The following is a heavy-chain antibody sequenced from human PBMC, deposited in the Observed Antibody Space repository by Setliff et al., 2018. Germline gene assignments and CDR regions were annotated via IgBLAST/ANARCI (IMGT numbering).Heavy chain of an antibody. V-gene: IGHV4-61*02. CDR3: ARDGGYDYYFDY. CDR1: GGSISSGSYY. CDR2: VYTSGTT. J-gene: IGHJ4*02. Sequence: PSETLSLTCTVSGGSISSGSYYWSWIRQPAGKGLEWIGRVYTSGTTNYNPSLKSRVTISVDTSKNQFSLKLSSVTAADTAVYYCARDGGYDYYFDYWGQGTLVTVSS. D-gene: IGHD5-12*01.